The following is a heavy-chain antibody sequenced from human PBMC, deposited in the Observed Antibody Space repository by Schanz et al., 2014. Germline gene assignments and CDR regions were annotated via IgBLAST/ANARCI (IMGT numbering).Heavy chain of an antibody. J-gene: IGHJ4*02. Sequence: VQLVESGGGLVKPGESLRLSCAASGFSLSSYNMSWVRQAPGKGLEWVSVIAGDGGGPNYVDSVKGRFTISRDNSDNTLYLQMNNLRAEDTAVYYCARGSGTFDSWGQGTLVTVSS. V-gene: IGHV3-23*04. CDR2: IAGDGGGP. CDR1: GFSLSSYN. D-gene: IGHD3-3*01. CDR3: ARGSGTFDS.